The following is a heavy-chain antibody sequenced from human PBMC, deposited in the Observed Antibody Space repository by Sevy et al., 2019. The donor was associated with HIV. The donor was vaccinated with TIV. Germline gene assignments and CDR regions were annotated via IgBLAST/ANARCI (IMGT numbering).Heavy chain of an antibody. CDR2: IKEDGSVK. J-gene: IGHJ4*02. CDR1: GFTFSSYW. CDR3: VRAIGDAGSY. D-gene: IGHD3-10*01. V-gene: IGHV3-7*01. Sequence: GGSLRLSCAASGFTFSSYWMSWVRQAPGKGLEWVANIKEDGSVKYYVESVKGRFTISRDNAKNSVYLQMNSLRAEDAALYYCVRAIGDAGSYWGLGTLVTVSS.